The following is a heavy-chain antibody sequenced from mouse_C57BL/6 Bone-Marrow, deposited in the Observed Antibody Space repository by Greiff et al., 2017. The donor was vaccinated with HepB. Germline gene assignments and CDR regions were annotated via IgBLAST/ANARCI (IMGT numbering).Heavy chain of an antibody. V-gene: IGHV3-6*01. J-gene: IGHJ4*01. CDR1: GYSITSGYY. D-gene: IGHD3-2*02. CDR2: ISYDGSN. CDR3: ARTAQATYAMDY. Sequence: EVKLVESGPGLVKPSQSLSLTCSVTGYSITSGYYWNWIRQFPGNKLEWMGYISYDGSNNYNPSLKNRISITRDTSKNQFFLKLNSVTTEDTATYYCARTAQATYAMDYWGQGTSVTVSS.